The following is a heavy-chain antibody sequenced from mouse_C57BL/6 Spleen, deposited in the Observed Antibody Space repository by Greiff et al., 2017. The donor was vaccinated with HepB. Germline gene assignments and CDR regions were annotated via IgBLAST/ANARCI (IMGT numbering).Heavy chain of an antibody. CDR3: ARGGGTDYYAMDY. V-gene: IGHV1-50*01. D-gene: IGHD4-1*01. J-gene: IGHJ4*01. CDR2: IDPSDSYT. CDR1: GYTFTSYW. Sequence: QVQLQQPGAELVKPGASAKLSCKASGYTFTSYWMQWVKQRPGQGLEWIGEIDPSDSYTNYNQKFKGKATLTVDTSSSTAYMQLSSLTSEDSAVYYCARGGGTDYYAMDYWGQGTSVTVSS.